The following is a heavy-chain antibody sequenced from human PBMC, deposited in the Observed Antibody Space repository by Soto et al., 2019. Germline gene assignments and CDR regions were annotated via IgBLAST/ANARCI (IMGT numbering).Heavy chain of an antibody. CDR3: ALSPVHYYDSKWAGGMDV. CDR1: GFSLSTSGMC. Sequence: SGPTLVNPTQTLTLTCTFSGFSLSTSGMCVSWIRQPPGKALEWLALIDWDDDKYYSTSLKTRLTISKDTSKNQVVLTMTNMDPVDTATYYCALSPVHYYDSKWAGGMDVWGQGTTVTVSS. V-gene: IGHV2-70*01. J-gene: IGHJ6*02. D-gene: IGHD3-22*01. CDR2: IDWDDDK.